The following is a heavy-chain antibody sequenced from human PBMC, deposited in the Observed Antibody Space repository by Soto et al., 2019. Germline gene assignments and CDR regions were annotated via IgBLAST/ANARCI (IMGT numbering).Heavy chain of an antibody. J-gene: IGHJ4*02. D-gene: IGHD1-26*01. CDR1: GGSFRDYI. Sequence: SETLSLTCDVYGGSFRDYIWTWIRQTPGKGLQWIGQINHSGSANYNPSLKSRVTISVHTSSSQFSLELSSVTAADTAVYYCARGLISGSHYSGGWYYFDSWGQGTQVTVS. CDR2: INHSGSA. CDR3: ARGLISGSHYSGGWYYFDS. V-gene: IGHV4-34*01.